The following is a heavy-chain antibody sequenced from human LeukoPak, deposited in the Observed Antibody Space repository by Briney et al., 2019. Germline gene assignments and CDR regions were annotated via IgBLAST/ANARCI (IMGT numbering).Heavy chain of an antibody. J-gene: IGHJ3*02. Sequence: SETLSLTCTVSGGSISSGSYYWSWIRQPAGKGLEWIGRIYTSGSTNYNPSLKSRVTISVDTSKNQFSLKLSSVTAADTAVYYCAREAGGDDASDIWGQGTMVTVSS. V-gene: IGHV4-61*02. CDR2: IYTSGST. D-gene: IGHD2-21*02. CDR3: AREAGGDDASDI. CDR1: GGSISSGSYY.